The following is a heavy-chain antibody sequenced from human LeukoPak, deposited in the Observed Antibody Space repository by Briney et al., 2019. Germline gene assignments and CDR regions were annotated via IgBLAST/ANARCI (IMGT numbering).Heavy chain of an antibody. Sequence: KPSETLSLTCTVSGGSISSYYWSWIRLPAGKGLEWIGRIYTSGSTNYNPSLKSRVTMSVDTSKNQFSLKLSSVTAADTAVYYCAREEQQLVPYFDYWGQGTLVTVSS. CDR3: AREEQQLVPYFDY. CDR1: GGSISSYY. J-gene: IGHJ4*02. CDR2: IYTSGST. V-gene: IGHV4-4*07. D-gene: IGHD6-13*01.